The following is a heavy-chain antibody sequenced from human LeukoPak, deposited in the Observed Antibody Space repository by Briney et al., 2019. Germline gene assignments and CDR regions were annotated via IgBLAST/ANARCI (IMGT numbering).Heavy chain of an antibody. CDR3: ARSARELDLDY. CDR1: GGSFSGYY. J-gene: IGHJ4*02. D-gene: IGHD1-26*01. CDR2: INHSGST. Sequence: SETLSLTCAVYGGSFSGYYWSWIRQPPGKGLEWIGEINHSGSTNYNPSLKSRVTISVDTSKNQFSLKLSSVTAADTAVYYCARSARELDLDYWGQGTLVTVSS. V-gene: IGHV4-34*01.